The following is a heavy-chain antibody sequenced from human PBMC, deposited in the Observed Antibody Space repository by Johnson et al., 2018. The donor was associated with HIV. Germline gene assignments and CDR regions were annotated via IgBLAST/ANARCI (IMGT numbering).Heavy chain of an antibody. V-gene: IGHV3-30*03. CDR3: ARDNFGGLNAFDI. D-gene: IGHD3-10*01. J-gene: IGHJ3*02. Sequence: QVQLVESGGGVVQPGRSLRLSCAASGFTFSSYGMHWVRQAPGKGLEWVAVISYDGSNKYYADSVKGRFTISRDNSKNTLYLQMNSLRAEDTAVYYCARDNFGGLNAFDIWGQGTMVTVSS. CDR1: GFTFSSYG. CDR2: ISYDGSNK.